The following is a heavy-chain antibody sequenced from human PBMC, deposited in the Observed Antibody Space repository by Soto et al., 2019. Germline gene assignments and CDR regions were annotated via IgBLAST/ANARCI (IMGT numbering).Heavy chain of an antibody. CDR3: ARRSTVTYDY. CDR2: FYYSQST. J-gene: IGHJ4*02. CDR1: GGSLTSNSYY. V-gene: IGHV4-39*01. Sequence: SETLSLTRTVSGGSLTSNSYYWGWIRQPPGKGLEWIGSFYYSQSTYFNPSLKSRVTISVETSKNQYSLKLSAVTAADTAVYYCARRSTVTYDYWGQGILVTVSS. D-gene: IGHD4-17*01.